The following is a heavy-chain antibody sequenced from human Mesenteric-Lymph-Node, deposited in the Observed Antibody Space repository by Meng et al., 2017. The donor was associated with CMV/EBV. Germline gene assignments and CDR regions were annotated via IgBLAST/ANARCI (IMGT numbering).Heavy chain of an antibody. CDR3: AREVKEGGSFDY. D-gene: IGHD1-26*01. CDR1: GFTFSSHP. V-gene: IGHV3-64*02. CDR2: ISGNGVST. Sequence: GGSLRLSCAASGFTFSSHPMHWVRQAPGKGLECVSAISGNGVSTYYADSVQGRFTISRDNSKNTLSLQMGSLRAEDMAVYYCAREVKEGGSFDYWGQGTLVTVSS. J-gene: IGHJ4*02.